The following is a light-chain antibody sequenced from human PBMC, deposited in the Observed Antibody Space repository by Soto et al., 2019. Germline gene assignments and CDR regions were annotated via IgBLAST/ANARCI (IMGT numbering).Light chain of an antibody. Sequence: DIQMTQSPSTLSASVGDRVIITCRASQSISSWLAWYQQKPGKAPKLLIYKASSLESGVPSRFSGSGSGTEFTLTISGLQPDDFATYYCQQYKSYSLTFGGGTKVDIK. CDR3: QQYKSYSLT. CDR1: QSISSW. V-gene: IGKV1-5*03. J-gene: IGKJ4*01. CDR2: KAS.